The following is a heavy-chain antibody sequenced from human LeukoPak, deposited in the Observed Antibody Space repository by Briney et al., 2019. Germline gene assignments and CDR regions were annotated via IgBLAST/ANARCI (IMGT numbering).Heavy chain of an antibody. D-gene: IGHD5-18*01. V-gene: IGHV4-59*01. CDR1: GGSISSYY. J-gene: IGHJ4*02. Sequence: SETLSLTCTVSGGSISSYYWSWIRQPPGKGLEWIGYIYYSGSTNYNPSLKSRVTISVDTSKNQFSLKLSSVTAADTAVYYCARDGGGYSYGFDYWGQGTLVTVSS. CDR3: ARDGGGYSYGFDY. CDR2: IYYSGST.